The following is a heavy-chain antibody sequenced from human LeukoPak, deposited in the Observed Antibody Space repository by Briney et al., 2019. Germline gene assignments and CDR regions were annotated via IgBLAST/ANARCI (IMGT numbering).Heavy chain of an antibody. Sequence: PGGSLRLSCAASGFTVSSNYMSWVRQAPGKGLEWVSVIYSGGSTYYADSVKGRFTISRDNSKNTLYLQMNSLRAEDTAVYYCARAMYYDFWSGPRPDWFDPWGQGTLVTVSS. J-gene: IGHJ5*02. D-gene: IGHD3-3*01. CDR3: ARAMYYDFWSGPRPDWFDP. CDR1: GFTVSSNY. V-gene: IGHV3-66*01. CDR2: IYSGGST.